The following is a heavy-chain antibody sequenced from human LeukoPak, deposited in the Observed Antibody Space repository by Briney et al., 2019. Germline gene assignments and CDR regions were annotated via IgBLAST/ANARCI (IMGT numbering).Heavy chain of an antibody. Sequence: ASVKVSCKASGGTFSSYAISWVRQAPGQGLEWMGGIIPILGSANYAQKFQGRVTITTDESTSTAYMELSSLRSEDTAVYYCARSSKGSGSYLGYWGQGTLVTVSS. CDR2: IIPILGSA. CDR3: ARSSKGSGSYLGY. J-gene: IGHJ4*02. V-gene: IGHV1-69*05. D-gene: IGHD3-10*01. CDR1: GGTFSSYA.